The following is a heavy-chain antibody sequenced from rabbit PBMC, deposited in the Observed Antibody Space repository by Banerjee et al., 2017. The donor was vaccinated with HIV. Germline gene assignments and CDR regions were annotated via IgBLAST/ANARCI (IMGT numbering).Heavy chain of an antibody. CDR1: GFSFSNSYY. CDR2: IYGGSTGST. D-gene: IGHD4-2*01. Sequence: QSLEESGGDLVKPGASLTLTCTASGFSFSNSYYMCWVRQAPGKGLEWIGCIYGGSTGSTYYASWAKGRFTISKTSSTTVTLQMTSLTAADTATYFCARDAGYAGSNLWGPGTLVTVS. CDR3: ARDAGYAGSNL. J-gene: IGHJ4*01. V-gene: IGHV1S40*01.